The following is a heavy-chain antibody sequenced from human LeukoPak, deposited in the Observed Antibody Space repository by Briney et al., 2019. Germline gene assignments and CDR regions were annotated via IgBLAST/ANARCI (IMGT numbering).Heavy chain of an antibody. CDR3: ARGNIVGATEYYFDY. CDR2: IYYTGTT. CDR1: GGSVSDYY. D-gene: IGHD1-26*01. J-gene: IGHJ4*02. V-gene: IGHV4-59*02. Sequence: SETLSLTCTVSGGSVSDYYWSWIRQSPGKGLEWIGYIYYTGTTSYNPSLRSRVTMSADTSKNQFSLKLSSVTAADTAVYYCARGNIVGATEYYFDYWGQGTLVSVSS.